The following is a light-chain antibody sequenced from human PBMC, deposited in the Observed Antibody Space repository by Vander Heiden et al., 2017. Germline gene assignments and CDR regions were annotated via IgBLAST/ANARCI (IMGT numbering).Light chain of an antibody. CDR2: DAS. J-gene: IGKJ2*01. Sequence: DIQMTPSPSSLSASVGDRVTITCQASQDISNYLNWYQQKPGQAPKLLIDDASELETGVPSRCSGSGSETDFTFIISNLQPEDIATYYCQQYDNLPYTFGQGTKLEIK. V-gene: IGKV1-33*01. CDR3: QQYDNLPYT. CDR1: QDISNY.